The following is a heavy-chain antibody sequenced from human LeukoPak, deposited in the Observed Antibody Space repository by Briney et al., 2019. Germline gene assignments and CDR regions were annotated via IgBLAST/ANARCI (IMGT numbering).Heavy chain of an antibody. V-gene: IGHV4-34*01. J-gene: IGHJ4*02. CDR2: INHSGST. D-gene: IGHD2-2*01. CDR3: ARGGRYCSSSSCSRRYYFDY. CDR1: GGSFSGYY. Sequence: SETLSLTCAVYGGSFSGYYWSWIRQPPGKGLEWIGEINHSGSTNYNPSLKSRVTISVDTSKNQFSLKLSSVTAADTAVYYCARGGRYCSSSSCSRRYYFDYWGQGTQVTGSS.